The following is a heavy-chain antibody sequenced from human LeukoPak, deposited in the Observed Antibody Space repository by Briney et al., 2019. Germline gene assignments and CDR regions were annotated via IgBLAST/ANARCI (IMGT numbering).Heavy chain of an antibody. CDR3: ARVTSVVTEDWFDP. Sequence: PSETLSLTCTVSGGSISSYYWSWIRQPPGKGLEWIGYIYYSGSTNYNPSLKSRVTISVDTSKNQFSLKLSSVTAADMAVYYCARVTSVVTEDWFDPWGQGTLVTVSS. CDR2: IYYSGST. V-gene: IGHV4-59*01. J-gene: IGHJ5*02. D-gene: IGHD4-23*01. CDR1: GGSISSYY.